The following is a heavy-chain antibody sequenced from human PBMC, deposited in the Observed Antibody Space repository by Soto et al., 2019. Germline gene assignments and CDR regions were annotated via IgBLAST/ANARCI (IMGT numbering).Heavy chain of an antibody. Sequence: QVQLVQSGAEVKKPGASVKVSCKASGYIFTNHYIHWVRQAPGQGLEWMGIINPSGGSTNYLQKFQGRTTMPRDTSTSTVYMELSSLRSEDTAVYFCAGADYYDSSGFYYDCWGQGSLVTVSS. CDR2: INPSGGST. CDR1: GYIFTNHY. D-gene: IGHD3-22*01. CDR3: AGADYYDSSGFYYDC. V-gene: IGHV1-46*01. J-gene: IGHJ4*02.